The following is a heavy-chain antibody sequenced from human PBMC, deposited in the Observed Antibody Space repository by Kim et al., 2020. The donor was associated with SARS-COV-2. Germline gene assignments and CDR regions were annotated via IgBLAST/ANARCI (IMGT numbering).Heavy chain of an antibody. J-gene: IGHJ4*02. CDR1: GFTFSSYW. D-gene: IGHD3-22*01. CDR2: IKQDGSDK. V-gene: IGHV3-7*01. CDR3: ARDWQWLPQYYFDY. Sequence: GGSLRLSCAASGFTFSSYWMSWVRQAPGKGLEWVANIKQDGSDKYYVDSVKGRFTISRDNAKNTLYLQMNSLRAEDTAVYYCARDWQWLPQYYFDYWGQGTLVTVSS.